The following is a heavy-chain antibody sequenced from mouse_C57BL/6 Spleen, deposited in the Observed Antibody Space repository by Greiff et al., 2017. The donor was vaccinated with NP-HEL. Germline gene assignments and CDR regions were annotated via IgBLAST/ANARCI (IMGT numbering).Heavy chain of an antibody. CDR3: SDGYLFAY. V-gene: IGHV1-15*01. Sequence: LVESGAELVRPGASVTLSCKASGYTFTDYEMHWVKQTPVHGLEWIGAIDPETGGTAYNQKFKGKAILTADKSSSTAYMELRSLTSEDSAVYYCSDGYLFAYWGQGTLVTVSA. CDR2: IDPETGGT. CDR1: GYTFTDYE. D-gene: IGHD2-3*01. J-gene: IGHJ3*01.